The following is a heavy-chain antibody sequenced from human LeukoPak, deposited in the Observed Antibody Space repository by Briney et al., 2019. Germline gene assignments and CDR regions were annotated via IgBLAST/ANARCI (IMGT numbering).Heavy chain of an antibody. J-gene: IGHJ1*01. Sequence: GGSLRLSCAASGFIFTDYGMHWVRQAPGKGLEWVSYISSTGSTIYYADSVKGRFTISRDNAKNSLYLQMNSLRAEDTAVYYCARVYYGSGKGYFQDRGQGTLITVSS. CDR1: GFIFTDYG. CDR2: ISSTGSTI. CDR3: ARVYYGSGKGYFQD. V-gene: IGHV3-48*04. D-gene: IGHD3-10*01.